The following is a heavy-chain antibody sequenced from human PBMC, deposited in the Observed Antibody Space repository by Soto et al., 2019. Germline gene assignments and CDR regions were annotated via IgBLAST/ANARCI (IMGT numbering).Heavy chain of an antibody. CDR2: IKQDGSEK. CDR1: GFTFSSYW. Sequence: PGGSLRLSCAASGFTFSSYWMSWVRQAPGKGLEWVANIKQDGSEKYYVDSVKGRFTISRDNAKDSLYLQMNSLRAEDTAVYYCAKDYRGNWFDPWGQGTQVTVSS. J-gene: IGHJ5*02. CDR3: AKDYRGNWFDP. V-gene: IGHV3-7*05. D-gene: IGHD3-10*01.